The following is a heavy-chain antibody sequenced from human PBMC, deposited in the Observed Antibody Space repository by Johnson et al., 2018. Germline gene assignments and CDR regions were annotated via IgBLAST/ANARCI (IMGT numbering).Heavy chain of an antibody. CDR3: ASRPDYGYYYYGMDV. D-gene: IGHD4-17*01. CDR2: INHSGST. CDR1: GGSFSGYF. J-gene: IGHJ6*02. Sequence: QVQLQQWGAGLLMPTETLSLTCAVYGGSFSGYFWSWIRQPPGKGLEWIGEINHSGSTNYNPSLESRVTISVDTSKNQFSLKINSVTAADTAVYYCASRPDYGYYYYGMDVWGQGTTVTVSS. V-gene: IGHV4-34*01.